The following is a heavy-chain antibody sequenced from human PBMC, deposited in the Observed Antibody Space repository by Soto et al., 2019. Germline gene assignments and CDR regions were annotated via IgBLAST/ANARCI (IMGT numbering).Heavy chain of an antibody. CDR1: GYTFTSYD. J-gene: IGHJ6*02. V-gene: IGHV1-8*01. CDR2: MDPNSGST. CDR3: ARERKFDFWRKGLDV. Sequence: XSVKESCKASGYTFTSYDINWVRQAPGQGLEWLGWMDPNSGSTGYAQNFQGRVTMTRNISINTAHMELSSLRSEDTAVYYCARERKFDFWRKGLDVWGQGTTVTVSS. D-gene: IGHD3-3*01.